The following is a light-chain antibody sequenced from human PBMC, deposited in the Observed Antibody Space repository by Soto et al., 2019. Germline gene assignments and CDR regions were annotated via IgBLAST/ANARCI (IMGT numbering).Light chain of an antibody. CDR2: GAS. V-gene: IGKV3-20*01. CDR3: QPDGCSLS. CDR1: QSVSSSY. Sequence: EIVLTQSPGTQSLSPGERATLSCRASQSVSSSYLAWYQQNPGQAPRLLIYGASSGATGIPDRFSGSGSVTDFTLTISRLETEDLEEYYCQPDGCSLSFCGGTKVEIK. J-gene: IGKJ4*01.